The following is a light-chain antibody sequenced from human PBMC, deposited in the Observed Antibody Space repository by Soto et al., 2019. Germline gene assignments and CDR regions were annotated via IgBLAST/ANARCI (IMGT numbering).Light chain of an antibody. CDR3: QQRSNWPLFT. J-gene: IGKJ3*01. Sequence: EIVLTQSPATLSLSPGERATLSCRASQSVSSYLAWYQQKPGQAPRLLIYDASNRATGIPARFSGSGSGTAVTLTISTLEPEDFAVYNCQQRSNWPLFTFGPGTKVDIK. V-gene: IGKV3-11*01. CDR1: QSVSSY. CDR2: DAS.